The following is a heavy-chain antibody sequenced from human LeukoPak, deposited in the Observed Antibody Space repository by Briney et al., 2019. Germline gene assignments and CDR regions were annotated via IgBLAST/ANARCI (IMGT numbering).Heavy chain of an antibody. J-gene: IGHJ4*02. D-gene: IGHD3-10*01. CDR3: ARRGDYYGSGSPFDY. CDR2: IYPADSNS. Sequence: GESLKISCKGSGYSFTSYWIGWVRQMPGKGLEWMGIIYPADSNSRYSPSFQDQVTISADKSISTAYLQWSSLKASDTAMYYCARRGDYYGSGSPFDYWGQGTLVTVSS. CDR1: GYSFTSYW. V-gene: IGHV5-51*01.